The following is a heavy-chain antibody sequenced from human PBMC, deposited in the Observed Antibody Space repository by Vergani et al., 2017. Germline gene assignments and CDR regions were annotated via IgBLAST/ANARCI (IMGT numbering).Heavy chain of an antibody. CDR3: ARVAPPSYSSGWSGGDLASFDC. J-gene: IGHJ4*02. CDR2: INPNSGGT. D-gene: IGHD6-19*01. V-gene: IGHV1-2*02. Sequence: QVQLVQSGAEVKKPGASVKVSCKASGYTFTGYYIHWVRKAPGQGLEWMGWINPNSGGTNYAQKFQGRVTMTRDTSISTAYMELSRLRSDDTAVYYCARVAPPSYSSGWSGGDLASFDCWGQGTLVTVSS. CDR1: GYTFTGYY.